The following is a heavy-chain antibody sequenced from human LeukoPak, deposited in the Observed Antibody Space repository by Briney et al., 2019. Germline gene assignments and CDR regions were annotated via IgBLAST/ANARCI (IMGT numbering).Heavy chain of an antibody. J-gene: IGHJ3*02. CDR3: ARSIIAGRDAFDI. CDR2: VIPILGIA. V-gene: IGHV1-69*04. CDR1: GGTFSSYA. Sequence: SVKVSCKASGGTFSSYAISWVRQAPGQGLEWMGRVIPILGIANYAQKFQGRVTITADKSTSTAYMELSSLRSEDTAVYYCARSIIAGRDAFDIWGQGTMVTVSS. D-gene: IGHD6-13*01.